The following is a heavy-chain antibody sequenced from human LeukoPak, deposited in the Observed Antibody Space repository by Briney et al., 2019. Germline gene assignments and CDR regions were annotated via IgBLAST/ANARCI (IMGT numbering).Heavy chain of an antibody. J-gene: IGHJ4*02. Sequence: GGSLRLSCAASGFTFDDYAMHWVRQAPGKGLEWVSGISWNSGSIGYADSVKGRFTISRDNAKSSLHLQMNSLRAEDTALYYCAKDMVTMVRGVTIDYWGQGTLVTVSS. CDR1: GFTFDDYA. D-gene: IGHD3-10*01. CDR2: ISWNSGSI. V-gene: IGHV3-9*01. CDR3: AKDMVTMVRGVTIDY.